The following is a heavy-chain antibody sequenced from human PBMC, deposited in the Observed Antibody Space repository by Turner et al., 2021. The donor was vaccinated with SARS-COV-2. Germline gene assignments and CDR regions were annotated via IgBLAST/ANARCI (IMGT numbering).Heavy chain of an antibody. D-gene: IGHD6-13*01. Sequence: QVQLQQWGAGVLKTSETLSLTCAVNGGAFSGYYWSWIRQPPGKGLEWIGQINYRGNSNYNPSLKSRVTISEDTTKKQVSLNLRSVTAADTAVYYCARGHIVGSSWYYFENWGRGTLVTVSS. J-gene: IGHJ4*02. V-gene: IGHV4-34*01. CDR3: ARGHIVGSSWYYFEN. CDR2: INYRGNS. CDR1: GGAFSGYY.